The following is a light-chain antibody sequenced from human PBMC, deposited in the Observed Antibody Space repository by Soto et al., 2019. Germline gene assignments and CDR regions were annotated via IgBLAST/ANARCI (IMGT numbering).Light chain of an antibody. CDR3: SSYTHIGRPS. Sequence: QSVLTQPASVSGSPGQSITISCTGSSSDVGGYKFVSWYQQHPGKVPKVMIYEVTIRPSGVSNRFSGSKSGNTASLTISGLQAEDEADYYCSSYTHIGRPSFGTGTKVTV. CDR2: EVT. CDR1: SSDVGGYKF. V-gene: IGLV2-14*01. J-gene: IGLJ1*01.